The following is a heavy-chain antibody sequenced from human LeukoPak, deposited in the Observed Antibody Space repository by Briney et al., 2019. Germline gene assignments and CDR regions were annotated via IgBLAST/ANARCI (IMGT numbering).Heavy chain of an antibody. CDR1: GGSFSGYY. J-gene: IGHJ6*02. CDR3: XRXLIXXNXLTXYGHYYYGMDV. CDR2: INHSGST. D-gene: IGHD3-9*01. Sequence: SETLSLTCAVYGGSFSGYYWSWIRQPPGKGLEWIGEINHSGSTSYNPSLKSRVTISVDTSKDQFSLKLSSVTAADTAVYYCXRXLIXXNXLTXYGHYYYGMDVWGQGTTVTVSS. V-gene: IGHV4-34*01.